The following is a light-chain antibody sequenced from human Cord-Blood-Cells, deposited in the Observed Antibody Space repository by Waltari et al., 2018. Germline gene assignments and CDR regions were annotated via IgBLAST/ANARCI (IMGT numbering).Light chain of an antibody. CDR1: QSISSY. V-gene: IGKV1-39*01. CDR2: AAS. CDR3: QQSYSTPRT. J-gene: IGKJ2*01. Sequence: DIQMTQSPSSLSASVGDRVTITCRASQSISSYLNWHQQKPGKAPKLLIYAASSLQSGVPSSFSGSGSGTDFTLTISSLQPEDFATYYSQQSYSTPRTFGQGTKLEIK.